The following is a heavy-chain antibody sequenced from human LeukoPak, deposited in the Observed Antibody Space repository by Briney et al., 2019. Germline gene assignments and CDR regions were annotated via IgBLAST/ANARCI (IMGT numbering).Heavy chain of an antibody. CDR3: ARALPSHQLLWFD. J-gene: IGHJ4*02. CDR1: GYTFTSYG. D-gene: IGHD2-2*01. V-gene: IGHV1-18*01. CDR2: ISAYNGNT. Sequence: ASVKVSCKASGYTFTSYGISWVRQAPGQGLEWMGWISAYNGNTNYAQKFQGRVTMTRDTSISTAYMELSRLRSDDTAVYYCARALPSHQLLWFDWGQGTLVTVSS.